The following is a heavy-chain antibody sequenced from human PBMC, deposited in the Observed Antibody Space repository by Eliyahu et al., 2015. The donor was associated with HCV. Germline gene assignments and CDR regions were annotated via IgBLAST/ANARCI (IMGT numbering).Heavy chain of an antibody. J-gene: IGHJ3*02. CDR2: IYYSGST. V-gene: IGHV4-59*12. Sequence: QVQLQESGPGLVKPSETLSLTCTVSGGSISSYYWSWIRQPPGKGLEWIGYIYYSGSTNYNPSLKSRVTISVDTSKNQFSLKLSSVTAADTAVYYCARPSSSWTRVGAFDIWGQGTMVTVSS. CDR3: ARPSSSWTRVGAFDI. D-gene: IGHD6-13*01. CDR1: GGSISSYY.